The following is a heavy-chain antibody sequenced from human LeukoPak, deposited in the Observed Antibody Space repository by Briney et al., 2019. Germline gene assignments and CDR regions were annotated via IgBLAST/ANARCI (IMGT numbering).Heavy chain of an antibody. D-gene: IGHD3-10*01. CDR1: GFTFSNSG. Sequence: GGSLRLSCAASGFTFSNSGMHWVRQAPGKGLEWLAVISYVGTNEYYADSVKGRFTISRDNSKNTLYLQMNSLRAGDTAVYYCAKSGISRDLIWFGASLEYWGQGTLVTVSS. V-gene: IGHV3-30*18. CDR2: ISYVGTNE. CDR3: AKSGISRDLIWFGASLEY. J-gene: IGHJ4*02.